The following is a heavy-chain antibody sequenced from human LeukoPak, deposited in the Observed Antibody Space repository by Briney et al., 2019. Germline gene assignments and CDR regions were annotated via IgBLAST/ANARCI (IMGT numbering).Heavy chain of an antibody. V-gene: IGHV4-4*07. J-gene: IGHJ4*02. D-gene: IGHD6-6*01. Sequence: SETLSLTCTVSGGSISNYFWNWLRQPARKGLEWIGRIYSSVSTIYNSSLKRRVIMSVDTSKNQFSLKLSSVTAADTAVYFCARHYVVARPGAYLGYWGQGTLVTVSS. CDR2: IYSSVST. CDR1: GGSISNYF. CDR3: ARHYVVARPGAYLGY.